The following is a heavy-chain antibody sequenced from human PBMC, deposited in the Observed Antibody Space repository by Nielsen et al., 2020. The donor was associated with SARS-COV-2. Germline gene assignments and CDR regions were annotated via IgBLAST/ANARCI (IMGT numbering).Heavy chain of an antibody. Sequence: SETLSLTCTVSGGSISSYYWSWIRQPAGKGLEWIGRIYTSGSTNYNPSLKSRVTMSVDTSKNQFSLKLSSVTAADTAVYYCARVDYDYVWGSYQGYWGQGTLVTVSS. CDR1: GGSISSYY. CDR3: ARVDYDYVWGSYQGY. CDR2: IYTSGST. J-gene: IGHJ4*02. D-gene: IGHD3-16*02. V-gene: IGHV4-4*07.